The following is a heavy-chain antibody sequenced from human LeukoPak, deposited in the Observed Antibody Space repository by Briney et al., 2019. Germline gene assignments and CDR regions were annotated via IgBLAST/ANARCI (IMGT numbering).Heavy chain of an antibody. J-gene: IGHJ4*02. Sequence: PGGSLRLSCAASGFTFNNAWMNWVRQAPGKGLEWVGRVKTRTDGETTDHSAPVKGRFIISRDDSKNTLYLQMNSLMTEDTAVYYCTSRVATTNDYWGQGTQVTVSS. D-gene: IGHD5-24*01. V-gene: IGHV3-15*01. CDR1: GFTFNNAW. CDR3: TSRVATTNDY. CDR2: VKTRTDGETT.